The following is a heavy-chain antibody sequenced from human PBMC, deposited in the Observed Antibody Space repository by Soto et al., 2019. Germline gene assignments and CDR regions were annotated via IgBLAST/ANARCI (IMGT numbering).Heavy chain of an antibody. Sequence: GGSLRLSCSASGFTFSSYAMHWVRQTPGKGLEWVSRINSDDTSSSYAASVKGRFTISRDNAKNTLYLQMNSLRDEDTAVYYCASRDYDFIGYYGMDVWRQGTTVTVSS. D-gene: IGHD3-3*01. CDR2: INSDDTSS. CDR1: GFTFSSYA. J-gene: IGHJ6*02. CDR3: ASRDYDFIGYYGMDV. V-gene: IGHV3-74*01.